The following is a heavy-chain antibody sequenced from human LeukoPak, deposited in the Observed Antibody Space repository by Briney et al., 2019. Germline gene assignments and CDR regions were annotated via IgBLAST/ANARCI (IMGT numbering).Heavy chain of an antibody. D-gene: IGHD3-16*02. CDR3: ARGLTYYDYVWGSYRLSGGNDY. CDR2: MNPNSGNT. V-gene: IGHV1-8*01. Sequence: ASVKVSCKASGYTFTSYGINWVRQATGQGLEWMGWMNPNSGNTGYAQKFQGRVTMTRNTSISTAYMELSSLRSEDTAVYYCARGLTYYDYVWGSYRLSGGNDYWGQGTLVTVSS. CDR1: GYTFTSYG. J-gene: IGHJ4*02.